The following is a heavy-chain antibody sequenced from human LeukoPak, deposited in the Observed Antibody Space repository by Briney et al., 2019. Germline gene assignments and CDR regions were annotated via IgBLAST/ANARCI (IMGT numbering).Heavy chain of an antibody. V-gene: IGHV1-69*04. CDR2: IIPILGIA. D-gene: IGHD6-13*01. CDR1: GGTFSSYA. J-gene: IGHJ3*02. Sequence: ASVKVSCKASGGTFSSYAISWVRQAPGQGLEWMGRIIPILGIANYAQKFQGRVTITADKSTSTAYMELSSLRSEDTAVYYCARGARGSSWYGDAFDIWGQGTMVTVSS. CDR3: ARGARGSSWYGDAFDI.